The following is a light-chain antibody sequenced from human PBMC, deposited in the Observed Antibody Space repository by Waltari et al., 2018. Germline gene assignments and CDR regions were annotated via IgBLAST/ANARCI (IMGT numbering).Light chain of an antibody. CDR1: QDISTY. J-gene: IGKJ1*01. Sequence: DFQMTQSPSSLSASVGDRVTITCRASQDISTYLNWYQQKPGKGPKILIYAASTLQSVVPSRFSGSGSGTEFTFTISSLQLEDFATYYCQQSYDTPRTFGQGTKVEVK. V-gene: IGKV1-39*01. CDR3: QQSYDTPRT. CDR2: AAS.